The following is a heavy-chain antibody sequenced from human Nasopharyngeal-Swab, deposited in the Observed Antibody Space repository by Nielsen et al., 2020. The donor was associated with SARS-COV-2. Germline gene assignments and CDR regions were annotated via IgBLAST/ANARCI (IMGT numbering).Heavy chain of an antibody. V-gene: IGHV1-69*13. J-gene: IGHJ6*02. CDR2: IIPIFGTA. Sequence: SVKVSCKASGGTFSSHAISWVRQAPGQGLEWMGGIIPIFGTANYAQKFQGRVTITADESTSTAYMELSSLRSEDTAVYYCASAPYSSGWYGPRSANYGMDVWGQGTTVTVSS. D-gene: IGHD6-19*01. CDR1: GGTFSSHA. CDR3: ASAPYSSGWYGPRSANYGMDV.